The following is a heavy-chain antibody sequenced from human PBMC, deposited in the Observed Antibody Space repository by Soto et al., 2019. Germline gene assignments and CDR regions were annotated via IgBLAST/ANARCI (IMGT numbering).Heavy chain of an antibody. D-gene: IGHD6-19*01. CDR3: ARCRYSSVWHDALFFFDY. CDR2: IIPIFDTT. CDR1: GGTFNSYA. Sequence: QVQLVQSGAEVKRPGSSVKVSCKVSGGTFNSYALSWVRQAPGQGLEWMGGIIPIFDTTKYIQKLQGRVTITADESTSTAYMELGSLSCDATAVYYCARCRYSSVWHDALFFFDYWGQVTLVTVSS. J-gene: IGHJ4*02. V-gene: IGHV1-69*01.